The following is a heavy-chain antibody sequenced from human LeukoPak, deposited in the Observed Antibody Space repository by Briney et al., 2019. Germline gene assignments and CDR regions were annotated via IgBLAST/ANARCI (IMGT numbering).Heavy chain of an antibody. J-gene: IGHJ3*02. CDR1: GGSISSYY. D-gene: IGHD3-3*01. V-gene: IGHV4-59*08. CDR2: IYYSGST. CDR3: ARDNFGVVIFPRDAFDI. Sequence: SETLSLTCTVSGGSISSYYWSWIRQPPGKGLEWIGYIYYSGSTNYNPSLKSRVTISVDTSKNQFSLKLSSVTAADTAVYYCARDNFGVVIFPRDAFDIWGQGTMVTVSS.